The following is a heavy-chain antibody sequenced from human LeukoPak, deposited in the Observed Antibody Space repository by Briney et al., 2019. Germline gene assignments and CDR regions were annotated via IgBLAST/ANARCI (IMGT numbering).Heavy chain of an antibody. CDR1: GGSIISSLYH. V-gene: IGHV4-39*01. Sequence: SETLSLTCTVSGGSIISSLYHWGWIRQSPEKGLEWIGTVSSSGTTDYNPSLESRLTLSVDTSKNQFSLRLNSVTVADTAVYFCARPGGLYNWLDPWGQGTLVTVSS. CDR3: ARPGGLYNWLDP. CDR2: VSSSGTT. J-gene: IGHJ5*02.